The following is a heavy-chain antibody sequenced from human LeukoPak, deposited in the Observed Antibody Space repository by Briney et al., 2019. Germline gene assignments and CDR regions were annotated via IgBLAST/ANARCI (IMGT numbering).Heavy chain of an antibody. CDR1: GFTFSSYD. CDR3: ARDLSSSSPGGGDY. V-gene: IGHV3-11*01. Sequence: GGSLRLSCAASGFTFSSYDMSWIRQAPGKGLEWVSYISSSSSTIYYADSVKGRFTISRDNAKNSLYLQMNSLRAEDTAVYYCARDLSSSSPGGGDYWGQGTLVTVSS. J-gene: IGHJ4*02. D-gene: IGHD6-6*01. CDR2: ISSSSSTI.